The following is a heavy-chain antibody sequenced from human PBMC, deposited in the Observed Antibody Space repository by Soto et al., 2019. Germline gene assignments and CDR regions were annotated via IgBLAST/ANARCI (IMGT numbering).Heavy chain of an antibody. D-gene: IGHD6-13*01. CDR1: GGTFSSYA. J-gene: IGHJ6*02. V-gene: IGHV1-69*13. CDR3: ATSHPKAAAGTTKNYYYYGMVV. CDR2: IIPIFGTA. Sequence: GASVKASCKASGGTFSSYAISWVRQAPGQGLEWMGGIIPIFGTANYAQQFQGRVTITADESTSTAYMELSSLRSEDTAVYYCATSHPKAAAGTTKNYYYYGMVVWGQGTTVTVSS.